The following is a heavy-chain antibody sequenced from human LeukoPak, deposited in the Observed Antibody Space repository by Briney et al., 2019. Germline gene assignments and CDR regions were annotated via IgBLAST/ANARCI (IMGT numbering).Heavy chain of an antibody. D-gene: IGHD2-2*02. V-gene: IGHV3-53*01. Sequence: SGGSLRLSCAASGFTVSSNYMSWVRQAPGKGLEWVSVIYSGGSTYYADSVKGRFTISRDNSKNTLYLQMNSLRAEDTAVYYCARAKYQLLYHYFDYWGQGTLVTVSS. CDR1: GFTVSSNY. J-gene: IGHJ4*02. CDR2: IYSGGST. CDR3: ARAKYQLLYHYFDY.